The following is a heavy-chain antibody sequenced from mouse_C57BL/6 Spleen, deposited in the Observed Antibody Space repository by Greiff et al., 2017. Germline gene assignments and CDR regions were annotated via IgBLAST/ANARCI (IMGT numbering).Heavy chain of an antibody. D-gene: IGHD2-5*01. Sequence: QVQLQQPGAELVMPGASVKLSCKASGYTFTSYWMHWVKQRPGQGLEWIGEIDPSDSYTNYNQKFKGKSTLTVDKSSSTAYMKLSSLTSEDSAVDYCARRGNSNYGGAMDYWGQGTSVTVSA. V-gene: IGHV1-69*01. CDR2: IDPSDSYT. CDR1: GYTFTSYW. CDR3: ARRGNSNYGGAMDY. J-gene: IGHJ4*01.